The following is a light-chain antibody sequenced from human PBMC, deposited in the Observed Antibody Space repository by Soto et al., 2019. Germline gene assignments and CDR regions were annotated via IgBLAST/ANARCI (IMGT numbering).Light chain of an antibody. J-gene: IGLJ3*02. Sequence: QLVLTQPPSASASLGASVKLTCTLSSGHNSYAIAWHQQQPEKGPRYLMKLNSDGSHSKGDGIPDRFSGSSSGAERYLTISSLQSDDGADYYCQTWSTDIRVFGGGTKLTVL. CDR2: LNSDGSH. V-gene: IGLV4-69*01. CDR3: QTWSTDIRV. CDR1: SGHNSYA.